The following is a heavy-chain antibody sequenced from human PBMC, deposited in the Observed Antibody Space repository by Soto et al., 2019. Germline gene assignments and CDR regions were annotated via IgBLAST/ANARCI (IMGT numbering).Heavy chain of an antibody. CDR3: AHRRTAAASTSWFDP. V-gene: IGHV2-5*02. Sequence: QITLKESGPTLVKPTQTLTLTCTFSGFSLSTSGVGVGWIRQPPGKALEWLALIYWDVDKRYSPSLKSRLTITKDTPKSRVVLTMTNMDPVDTATYYCAHRRTAAASTSWFDPRGQGTLVTVSS. D-gene: IGHD6-13*01. CDR1: GFSLSTSGVG. CDR2: IYWDVDK. J-gene: IGHJ5*02.